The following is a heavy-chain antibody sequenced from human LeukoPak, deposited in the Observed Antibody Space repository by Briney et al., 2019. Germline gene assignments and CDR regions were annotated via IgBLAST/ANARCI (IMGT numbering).Heavy chain of an antibody. CDR3: AKGDGYEAQYYYYYLDV. CDR2: IKQDGSEK. J-gene: IGHJ6*03. Sequence: GGSLRLSCAASGFTFSSYWMSWVRQAPGKGLEWVANIKQDGSEKYYVDSVKGRFTISRDNSKNTLYLQMKSLRAEDTAVYYCAKGDGYEAQYYYYYLDVWGKGTTVTISS. D-gene: IGHD5-24*01. V-gene: IGHV3-7*01. CDR1: GFTFSSYW.